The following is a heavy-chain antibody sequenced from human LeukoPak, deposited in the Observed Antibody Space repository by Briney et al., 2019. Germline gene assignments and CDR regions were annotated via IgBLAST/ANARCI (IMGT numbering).Heavy chain of an antibody. CDR3: ARIWRYSSGDGIVDY. CDR1: RFTFSSYW. Sequence: GGSLRLSCAASRFTFSSYWMSWVRQAPGKGLEWVAKIKQDGSEKHYVDSVKGRFTISRDNAKNTLYLQMNSLRAEDTAVYYRARIWRYSSGDGIVDYWGQGTLVTVSS. J-gene: IGHJ4*02. D-gene: IGHD6-19*01. CDR2: IKQDGSEK. V-gene: IGHV3-7*01.